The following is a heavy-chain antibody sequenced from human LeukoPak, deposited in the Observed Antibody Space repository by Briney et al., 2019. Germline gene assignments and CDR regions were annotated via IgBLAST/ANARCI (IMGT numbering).Heavy chain of an antibody. Sequence: SETLSLTCTVSGGFISSYYWSWIRQPPGKGLEWIGYIYYSGSTNYNPSLKSRVTISVGTSKNQFSLKVTSVTAADTAVYFCARIWFGLRRLYYFDYWGQGTLVTVSS. J-gene: IGHJ4*02. CDR3: ARIWFGLRRLYYFDY. CDR2: IYYSGST. CDR1: GGFISSYY. V-gene: IGHV4-59*01. D-gene: IGHD3-10*01.